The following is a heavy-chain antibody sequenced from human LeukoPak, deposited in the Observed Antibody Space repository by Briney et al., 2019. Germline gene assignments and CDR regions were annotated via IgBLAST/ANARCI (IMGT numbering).Heavy chain of an antibody. CDR3: ARVRGGDWIAMDV. V-gene: IGHV4-30-4*01. J-gene: IGHJ6*02. CDR1: GGSISSGDYY. CDR2: IYYSGST. Sequence: KASETLSLTCTVSGGSISSGDYYWSWIRQPPGKGLEWIGYIYYSGSTYYNPSLKSRVTISVDTSKNQFSLKLSSVTAADTAVYYCARVRGGDWIAMDVWGQGTTVTVSS. D-gene: IGHD2-21*02.